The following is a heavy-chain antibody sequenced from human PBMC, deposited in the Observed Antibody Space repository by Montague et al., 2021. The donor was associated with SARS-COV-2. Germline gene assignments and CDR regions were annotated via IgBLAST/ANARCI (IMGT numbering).Heavy chain of an antibody. CDR1: RGSFSNYY. D-gene: IGHD3-9*01. V-gene: IGHV4-34*01. CDR3: ARGRPVQGSFRHFDSFSSGTLDI. J-gene: IGHJ3*02. CDR2: INQGGAP. Sequence: SETLSLTCAVSRGSFSNYYWTWIRQSPGKGLEWIGEINQGGAPNYTPSLKSRVTISLDTSKKQISLKLNSVSVADTAVFFCARGRPVQGSFRHFDSFSSGTLDIWGQGSLVTVSS.